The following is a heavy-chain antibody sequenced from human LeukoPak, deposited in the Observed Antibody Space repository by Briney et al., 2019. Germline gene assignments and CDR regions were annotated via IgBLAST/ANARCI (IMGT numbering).Heavy chain of an antibody. V-gene: IGHV3-23*01. CDR2: VTGSGGST. CDR3: AKRTGDGSYRYFDY. J-gene: IGHJ4*02. D-gene: IGHD1-26*01. Sequence: GGSLRLSCAASGFTFSSYAMSWVRQAPGKELEWVSAVTGSGGSTYYADSVKGRFTISRDNSKNTLYLQMNSLRAEDTAVYYCAKRTGDGSYRYFDYWGQGTLVTVSS. CDR1: GFTFSSYA.